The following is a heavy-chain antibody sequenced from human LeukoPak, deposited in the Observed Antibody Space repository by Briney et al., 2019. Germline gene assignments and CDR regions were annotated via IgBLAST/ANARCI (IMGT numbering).Heavy chain of an antibody. Sequence: SGTLSLTCAVSGGSISSSKWWSWVRQPPGKGLEWIGEIYHSGNTNYNPSLKSRVTISVDKSKNQFSLKLSSVTAADTAVYYCARENSSGWVQRGYCFDYWGQGTLVTVSS. V-gene: IGHV4-4*02. J-gene: IGHJ4*02. CDR2: IYHSGNT. CDR1: GGSISSSKW. CDR3: ARENSSGWVQRGYCFDY. D-gene: IGHD6-19*01.